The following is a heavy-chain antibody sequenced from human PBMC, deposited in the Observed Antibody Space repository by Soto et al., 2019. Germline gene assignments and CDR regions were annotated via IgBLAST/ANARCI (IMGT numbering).Heavy chain of an antibody. CDR2: ISAYNGNT. J-gene: IGHJ6*02. CDR3: ARGGSVHWGPEAGRFTRDYFYGMDV. V-gene: IGHV1-18*01. Sequence: ASVKVSCKASGYTFTSYGISWVRQAPGQGLEWMGRISAYNGNTNYAQNLQGRVTMTTDTSTSTAYMVLRSLRSDDTAVYYCARGGSVHWGPEAGRFTRDYFYGMDVCGQRTTVTVSS. D-gene: IGHD3-16*02. CDR1: GYTFTSYG.